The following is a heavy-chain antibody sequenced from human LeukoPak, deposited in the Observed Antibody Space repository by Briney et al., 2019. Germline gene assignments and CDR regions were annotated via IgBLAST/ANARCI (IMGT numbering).Heavy chain of an antibody. CDR2: IIPILGIA. D-gene: IGHD3-3*01. CDR3: ARVLVGNGRHYDFWSGYRKRSYYFDY. J-gene: IGHJ4*02. CDR1: GGTFSSYA. V-gene: IGHV1-69*04. Sequence: SVKVSCKASGGTFSSYAISWVRQAPGQGLEWMGRIIPILGIANYAQKFQGRVTMTRNTSISTAYMELSSLRSEDTAVYYCARVLVGNGRHYDFWSGYRKRSYYFDYWGQGTLVTVSS.